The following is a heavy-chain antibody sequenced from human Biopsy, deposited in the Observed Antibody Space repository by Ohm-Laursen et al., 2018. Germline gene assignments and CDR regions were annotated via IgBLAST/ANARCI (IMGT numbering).Heavy chain of an antibody. Sequence: GSLRLSCAASGFTLSTYDMNWVRQTPGKGLEWVSYISSSGSTIYYAESLKGRFTISKDNGKISLYLQMNSLRAEDTAVYYCALAAAQTVTHFDYWGQGTLVTVSS. CDR2: ISSSGSTI. V-gene: IGHV3-48*03. J-gene: IGHJ4*02. D-gene: IGHD4-17*01. CDR1: GFTLSTYD. CDR3: ALAAAQTVTHFDY.